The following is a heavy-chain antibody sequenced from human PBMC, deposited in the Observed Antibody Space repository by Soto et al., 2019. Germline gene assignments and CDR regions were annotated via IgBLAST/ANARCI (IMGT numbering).Heavy chain of an antibody. CDR2: ISPDGSDV. V-gene: IGHV3-74*01. Sequence: GGSLRLSCAASGLPFTNYWMNWVRQTPGKGLMWVSRISPDGSDVGYADSVEGRFTVSRDNAKNTLYLQMHSLRAEDTAMYYCACWGHIVPVAPSDFDRWGQGTLVTVYS. CDR3: ACWGHIVPVAPSDFDR. CDR1: GLPFTNYW. D-gene: IGHD2-8*02. J-gene: IGHJ4*02.